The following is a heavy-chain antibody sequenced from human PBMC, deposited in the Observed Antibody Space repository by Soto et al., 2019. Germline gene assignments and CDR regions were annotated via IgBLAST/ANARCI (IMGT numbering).Heavy chain of an antibody. J-gene: IGHJ3*02. CDR3: ARINYYDSSGYYFTAFDM. CDR1: GFVFSSSW. Sequence: PGGSLRLSCSASGFVFSSSWMHWVRQAPGKGLVWVSRINGDGSTTTYADFVKGRFTICRDNAKNTVTPQMNSLRAEDTAVYYCARINYYDSSGYYFTAFDMWGQGTMVTVS. CDR2: INGDGSTT. V-gene: IGHV3-74*01. D-gene: IGHD3-22*01.